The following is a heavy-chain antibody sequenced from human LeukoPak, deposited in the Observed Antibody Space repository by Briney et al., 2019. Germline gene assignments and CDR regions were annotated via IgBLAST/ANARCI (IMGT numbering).Heavy chain of an antibody. CDR1: EFTFSSFN. D-gene: IGHD6-19*01. CDR2: IGAAGDT. J-gene: IGHJ4*02. Sequence: GGSLRLSCAASEFTFSSFNMHWVRQATGKGLEWVSGIGAAGDTYYADSVKGRFTISRENAKNSLYLQMNSLRAEDTAVYHCARGSGWRFDFWGQGTLVTVSS. CDR3: ARGSGWRFDF. V-gene: IGHV3-13*01.